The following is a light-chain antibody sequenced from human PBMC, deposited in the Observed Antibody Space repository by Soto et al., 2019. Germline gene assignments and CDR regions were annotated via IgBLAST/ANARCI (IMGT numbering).Light chain of an antibody. V-gene: IGKV1-5*03. CDR3: QQYNSYSPLT. CDR2: KAS. CDR1: QYINTW. Sequence: DIRMTQSPSTLSASVGDRVTITCRASQYINTWLAWYQQKPGKAPNLLIYKASSLESGVPSRFSGSGSGTDFTLTISSLQPDDFGTYYCQQYNSYSPLTFGGGTKVDIK. J-gene: IGKJ4*01.